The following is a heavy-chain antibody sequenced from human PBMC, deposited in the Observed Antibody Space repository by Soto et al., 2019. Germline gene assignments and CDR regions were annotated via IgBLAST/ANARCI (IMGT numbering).Heavy chain of an antibody. CDR2: MNPNSGNT. D-gene: IGHD3-3*01. CDR1: GYTFTSYD. Sequence: ASVKVSCKASGYTFTSYDINWVRQATGQGLEWMGWMNPNSGNTGYAQKFQGRVTMTRNTSISTAYMELSSLRSEDTAVYYCASVPSGYDLWSGCSLRAWFDPWGQGTLVTVSS. J-gene: IGHJ5*02. CDR3: ASVPSGYDLWSGCSLRAWFDP. V-gene: IGHV1-8*01.